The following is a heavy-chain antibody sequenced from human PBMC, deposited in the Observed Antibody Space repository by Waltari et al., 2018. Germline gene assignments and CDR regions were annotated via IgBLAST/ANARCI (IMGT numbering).Heavy chain of an antibody. J-gene: IGHJ3*02. D-gene: IGHD2-15*01. CDR1: GYTFTSYA. CDR2: INAGNGNT. CDR3: ARVEGMLLGAFDI. V-gene: IGHV1-3*01. Sequence: QVQLVQSGAEVKKPGASVKVSCKASGYTFTSYAMHWVRQAPGQRLEWMGWINAGNGNTKYSQKFQGRVTITRDTSASTAYMELSSLRSEDTAVYYCARVEGMLLGAFDIWGQGTMVTVSS.